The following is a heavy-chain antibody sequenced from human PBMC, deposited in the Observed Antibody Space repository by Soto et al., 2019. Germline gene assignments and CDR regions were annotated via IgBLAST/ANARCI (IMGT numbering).Heavy chain of an antibody. CDR3: ARTGFRTAYGMDV. J-gene: IGHJ6*02. V-gene: IGHV3-33*01. D-gene: IGHD3-10*01. CDR2: IWYDGSKV. Sequence: QVQLVESGGGVVQPRRSLRLSCVASRFTFSSYGMHWVRQAPGKGLEWVAVIWYDGSKVYYADSVKGRFTISRDNSKNPLYLQMNSLSAEDTAVYYCARTGFRTAYGMDVWGQGTTVTVSS. CDR1: RFTFSSYG.